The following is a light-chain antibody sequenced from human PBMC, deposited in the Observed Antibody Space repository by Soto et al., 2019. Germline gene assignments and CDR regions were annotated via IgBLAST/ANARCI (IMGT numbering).Light chain of an antibody. CDR1: QSISTW. CDR2: KAS. V-gene: IGKV1-5*03. Sequence: DIPMTQSPSKLSAFVGDRVTITCRASQSISTWLAWYQQKPGKAPKVLIYKASSLESGVPSRFSGSGSGTEFTLTISSLQSDDSAIYYCQQYNTYSLTFGQGTKVEIK. J-gene: IGKJ1*01. CDR3: QQYNTYSLT.